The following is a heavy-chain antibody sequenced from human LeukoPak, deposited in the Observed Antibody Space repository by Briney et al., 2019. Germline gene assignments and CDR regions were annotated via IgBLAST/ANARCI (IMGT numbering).Heavy chain of an antibody. CDR1: GYNFPIYW. V-gene: IGHV5-51*01. Sequence: GESLKISCQGSGYNFPIYWIGWVRQMPGQGLEWMGIIYPDDSNTTYGPSFQGLFIISADKSRNTAYLQWSSLMASDTAVYYCVRLTRYRDSGDYYFGMDLWGQGTTVTVSS. J-gene: IGHJ6*02. CDR3: VRLTRYRDSGDYYFGMDL. D-gene: IGHD5-12*01. CDR2: IYPDDSNT.